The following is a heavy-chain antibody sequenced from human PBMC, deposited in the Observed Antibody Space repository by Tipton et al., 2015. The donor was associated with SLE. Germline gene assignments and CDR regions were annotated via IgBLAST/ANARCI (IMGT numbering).Heavy chain of an antibody. Sequence: TLSLTCAVYGGSFSGYYWSWIRQPPGKGLEWIGSIYYSGSTYYNPSLKSRVTISVDTSKNQFSLKLSSVTAADTAVYYCEVWKYSFDIWGQGTMVTVSS. D-gene: IGHD1-1*01. V-gene: IGHV4-34*01. J-gene: IGHJ3*02. CDR3: EVWKYSFDI. CDR2: IYYSGST. CDR1: GGSFSGYY.